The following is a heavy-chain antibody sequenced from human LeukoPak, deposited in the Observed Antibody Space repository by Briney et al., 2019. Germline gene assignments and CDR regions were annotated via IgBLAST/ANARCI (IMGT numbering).Heavy chain of an antibody. V-gene: IGHV1-8*01. CDR1: GYTFTSYD. J-gene: IGHJ3*02. CDR3: ARKPTGRAFDI. D-gene: IGHD1-26*01. CDR2: MNPNSGNA. Sequence: ASVRVSCKASGYTFTSYDINWVRQATGQGLEWMGWMNPNSGNAGYAQKFQGRVTMTRNTSISTAYMELSSLRSEDTAVYYCARKPTGRAFDIWGQGTMVTVSS.